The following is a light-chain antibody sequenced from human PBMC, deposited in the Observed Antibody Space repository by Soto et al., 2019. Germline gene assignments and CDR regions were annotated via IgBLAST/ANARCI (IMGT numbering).Light chain of an antibody. V-gene: IGKV3D-15*01. J-gene: IGKJ1*01. CDR1: QTSSSN. CDR2: GSS. Sequence: VMTQSPATLSVSPGERVTLCCRASQTSSSNLSWCQQKPGQAPRLVISGSSTRDTGIPARLSGSGSGTEFTLTISSLQSEYFAVYYCQQYKNWPWTFGQGTKVDIK. CDR3: QQYKNWPWT.